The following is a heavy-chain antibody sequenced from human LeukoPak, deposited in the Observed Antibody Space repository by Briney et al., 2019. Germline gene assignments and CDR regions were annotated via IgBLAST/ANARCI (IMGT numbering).Heavy chain of an antibody. CDR3: ARGRRTTTTLRGFTFDY. J-gene: IGHJ4*02. V-gene: IGHV4-34*01. D-gene: IGHD1-1*01. Sequence: SETLSLTCAVYGVSFSGYYWSWIRQPPGKGLEWIGEINHSGSTNYNPSLKSRVTISVDTSKNQFSLKLSSVTAADTAVYYCARGRRTTTTLRGFTFDYWGQGTLVTVSS. CDR1: GVSFSGYY. CDR2: INHSGST.